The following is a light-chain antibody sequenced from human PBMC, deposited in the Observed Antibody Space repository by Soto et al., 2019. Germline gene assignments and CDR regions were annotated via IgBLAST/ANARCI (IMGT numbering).Light chain of an antibody. CDR2: DAS. V-gene: IGKV3-11*01. J-gene: IGKJ5*01. CDR3: QQPSNLIT. Sequence: EILLTXSXXXXXLXXXXXXTXXXRASQSVSSYLAWYQQKPGQAPRLLIYDASNRATGIPARFSGSGSGTDFTLTISSLEPEDIAVYYCQQPSNLITFGQGARLEIK. CDR1: QSVSSY.